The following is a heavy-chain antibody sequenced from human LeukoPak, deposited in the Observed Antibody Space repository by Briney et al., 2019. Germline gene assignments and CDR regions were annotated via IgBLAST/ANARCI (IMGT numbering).Heavy chain of an antibody. Sequence: SETLSLTCSVSNDSINSYYWSWFRQPAGKGLEWIGRIYTSGSTNYNPSLKSRVTMSVDMSKNQFSLKLSSVTAADTAVHYCAREGGSYRALDYWGQGTLVTVSS. CDR3: AREGGSYRALDY. D-gene: IGHD1-26*01. J-gene: IGHJ4*02. V-gene: IGHV4-4*07. CDR2: IYTSGST. CDR1: NDSINSYY.